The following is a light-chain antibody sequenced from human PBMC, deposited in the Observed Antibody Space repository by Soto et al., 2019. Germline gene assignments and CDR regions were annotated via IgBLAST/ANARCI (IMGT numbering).Light chain of an antibody. Sequence: DIVMTHSPATLSVSPGDRATLSCRASQSVNSNLAWYQQKPGQPPRLLIYGASTRATGIPARFSGSGSVTEFTLTISSLQSEDFAIYYCQQYDYWPVTFGQGTKV. CDR2: GAS. J-gene: IGKJ1*01. CDR1: QSVNSN. V-gene: IGKV3-15*01. CDR3: QQYDYWPVT.